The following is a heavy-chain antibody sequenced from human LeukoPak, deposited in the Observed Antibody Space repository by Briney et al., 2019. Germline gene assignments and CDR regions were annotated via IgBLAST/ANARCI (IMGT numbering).Heavy chain of an antibody. CDR1: GLTFTSYD. J-gene: IGHJ5*02. Sequence: GGSLRLSCAASGLTFTSYDMHWVRQAPGKGLEWVALIWYDGSNTYYTDSVRGRFTISRDNSKSTLYLQMNSLRAEDTAIYYCAGDRKSGNFLGEFDHWGLGTLVTVSS. D-gene: IGHD1-26*01. CDR2: IWYDGSNT. V-gene: IGHV3-33*01. CDR3: AGDRKSGNFLGEFDH.